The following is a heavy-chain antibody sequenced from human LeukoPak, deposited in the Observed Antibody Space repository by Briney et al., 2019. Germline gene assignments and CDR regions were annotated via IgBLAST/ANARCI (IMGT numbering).Heavy chain of an antibody. CDR2: IYSSGTT. D-gene: IGHD1-7*01. CDR3: ARDSAPSDWNYDY. Sequence: SETLSLTCTVSGDSISSFYWSWIRQPAGKGLEWIGRIYSSGTTNYNPSLKSRLTMSVDTSKNQFSLKLSSVTAADTAVYYCARDSAPSDWNYDYWGQGTLVTVSS. V-gene: IGHV4-4*07. CDR1: GDSISSFY. J-gene: IGHJ4*02.